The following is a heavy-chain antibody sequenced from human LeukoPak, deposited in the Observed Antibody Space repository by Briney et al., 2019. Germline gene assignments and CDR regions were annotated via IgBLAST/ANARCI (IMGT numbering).Heavy chain of an antibody. CDR1: GDSITSGGYS. J-gene: IGHJ1*01. CDR2: IYDSGIA. D-gene: IGHD4-23*01. CDR3: ARYLDYGGNSRVFQH. V-gene: IGHV4-30-4*07. Sequence: SETLSLTCVVSGDSITSGGYSWSWTRQPPGKGLEWVGYIYDSGIAFYNPSLKSRVTMSVDTSKNHFFLNLRSVTAADTAVYYCARYLDYGGNSRVFQHWGQGTLVTVSS.